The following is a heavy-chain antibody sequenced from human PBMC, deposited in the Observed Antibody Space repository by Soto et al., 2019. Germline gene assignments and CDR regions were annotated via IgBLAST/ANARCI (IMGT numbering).Heavy chain of an antibody. D-gene: IGHD3-22*01. V-gene: IGHV4-61*05. J-gene: IGHJ4*02. CDR3: ARDISSDSLFGY. CDR2: IYYSVST. CDR1: GGSISSSSYY. Sequence: LSLTCTVSGGSISSSSYYWGWIRQPPGKGLEWIGYIYYSVSTNYNPSLESRVTMSIDKSKNQFSLKLNSVTAADTAVYYCARDISSDSLFGYWGQGALVTVSS.